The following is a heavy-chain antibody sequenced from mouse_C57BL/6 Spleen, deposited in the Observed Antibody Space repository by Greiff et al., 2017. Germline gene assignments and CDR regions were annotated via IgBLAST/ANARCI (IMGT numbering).Heavy chain of an antibody. Sequence: VQLQQPGAELVKPGASVKLSCKASGYTFTSYWMHWVKQRPGQGLEWIGMIHPNSGSTNYNEKFKSKATLTVDKSSSTAYMQLSSLTSEDSAVYDCARGDYGSSYDFDYWGQGTTLTVSS. CDR3: ARGDYGSSYDFDY. V-gene: IGHV1-64*01. CDR2: IHPNSGST. CDR1: GYTFTSYW. J-gene: IGHJ2*01. D-gene: IGHD1-1*01.